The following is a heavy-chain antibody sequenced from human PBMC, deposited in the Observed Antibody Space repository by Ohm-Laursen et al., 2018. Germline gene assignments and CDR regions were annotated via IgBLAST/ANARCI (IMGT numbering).Heavy chain of an antibody. CDR1: GFTFSSYE. Sequence: SLRLSCSAPGFTFSSYEMNWVRQAPGKGLEWVSYISSSGSTIHYADSVRGRFTISRDNAKNMVYLQMNSLRVEDTAVYFCARLRSNTVTTIGLDYWGQGTLVTVSS. D-gene: IGHD5-18*01. CDR2: ISSSGSTI. CDR3: ARLRSNTVTTIGLDY. V-gene: IGHV3-48*03. J-gene: IGHJ4*02.